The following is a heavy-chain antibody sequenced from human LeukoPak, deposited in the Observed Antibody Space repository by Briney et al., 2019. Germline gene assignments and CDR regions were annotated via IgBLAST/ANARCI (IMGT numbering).Heavy chain of an antibody. CDR3: ARDMVRLPYYYYYMDV. V-gene: IGHV1-69*01. J-gene: IGHJ6*03. CDR1: GGTFSSYA. D-gene: IGHD3-10*01. Sequence: SVKVSCKASGGTFSSYAISWVRQAPGQGLEWMGGIIPIFGTANYAQKFQGRVTITADESTSTAYMELSSLRSEDTAVYYRARDMVRLPYYYYYMDVWGKGTTVTVSS. CDR2: IIPIFGTA.